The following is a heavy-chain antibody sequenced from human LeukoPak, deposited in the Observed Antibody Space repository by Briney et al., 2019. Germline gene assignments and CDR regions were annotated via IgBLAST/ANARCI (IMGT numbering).Heavy chain of an antibody. V-gene: IGHV4-38-2*02. CDR1: GYSISSGYY. Sequence: SETLSLTCTVSGYSISSGYYWGWIRQPPGKGLEWIGEINHSGSTNYNLSLKSRVTISVDTSKNQFSLKLSSVTAADTAVYYCARNVVRGVIIGVRRPNWFDPWGQGTLVTVSS. CDR3: ARNVVRGVIIGVRRPNWFDP. D-gene: IGHD3-10*01. J-gene: IGHJ5*02. CDR2: INHSGST.